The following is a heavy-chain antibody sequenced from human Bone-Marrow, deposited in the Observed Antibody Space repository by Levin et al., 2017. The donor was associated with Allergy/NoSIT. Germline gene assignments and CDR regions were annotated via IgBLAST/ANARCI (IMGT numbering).Heavy chain of an antibody. J-gene: IGHJ4*02. CDR1: GFTFSSYA. CDR3: ARDHLAYYYGSGTNY. V-gene: IGHV3-30*04. D-gene: IGHD3-10*01. CDR2: ISYDGSNK. Sequence: SGGSLRLSCAASGFTFSSYAMHWVRQAPGKGLEWVAVISYDGSNKYYADSVKGRFTISRDNSKNTLYLQMNSLRAEDTAVYYCARDHLAYYYGSGTNYWGQGTLVTVSS.